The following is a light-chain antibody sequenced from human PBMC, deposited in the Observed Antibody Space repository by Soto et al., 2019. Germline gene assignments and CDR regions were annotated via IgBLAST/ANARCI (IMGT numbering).Light chain of an antibody. Sequence: QSALTQSASVSGSPGQSITISCTGTSSDIGGYNYVSWYQQHPDKAPKLMIFEVSNRPSGVSNRFSGSKSGNTASLTISGLVPEDEADYYCSSYTTSSTVVFGGGTKVTVL. CDR1: SSDIGGYNY. CDR2: EVS. J-gene: IGLJ2*01. V-gene: IGLV2-14*01. CDR3: SSYTTSSTVV.